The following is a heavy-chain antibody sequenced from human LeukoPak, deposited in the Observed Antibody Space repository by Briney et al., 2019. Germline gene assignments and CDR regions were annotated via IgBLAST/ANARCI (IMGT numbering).Heavy chain of an antibody. CDR2: IIPIFGTA. D-gene: IGHD3-22*01. CDR1: GGTFSSHT. CDR3: ARVGKGYYLYYFDY. J-gene: IGHJ4*02. Sequence: ASVKVSCKASGGTFSSHTINWVRQAPGQGLEWMGGIIPIFGTANYAQKFQGRVTITADESTSTAYMELSSLRSEDTAVYYCARVGKGYYLYYFDYWGQGTLVTVSS. V-gene: IGHV1-69*13.